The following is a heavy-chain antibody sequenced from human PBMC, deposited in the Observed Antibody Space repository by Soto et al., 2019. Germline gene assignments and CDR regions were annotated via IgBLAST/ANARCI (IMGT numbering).Heavy chain of an antibody. V-gene: IGHV5-51*01. Sequence: AESLKISCKGSGYSLTSDCIGWVRLRPGKGLGLGWIIYPGDSDTTYSPSFQGQIIIAAGKSTSNAFLQWGNLKASDTAIYYCARQKNDFLTGYYSYYGMDVWGQGTTVTVS. CDR1: GYSLTSDC. CDR2: IYPGDSDT. CDR3: ARQKNDFLTGYYSYYGMDV. J-gene: IGHJ6*02. D-gene: IGHD3-9*01.